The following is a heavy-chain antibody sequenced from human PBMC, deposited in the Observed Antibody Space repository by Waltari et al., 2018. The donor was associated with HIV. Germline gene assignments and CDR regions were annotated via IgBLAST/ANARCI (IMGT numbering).Heavy chain of an antibody. CDR2: ISGLSEERR. J-gene: IGHJ5*02. V-gene: IGHV1-18*01. Sequence: QIQLVQSGAEVKKPGASVKVSCKAYGYTFSVYGISWVRQAPGQGLEWMGWISGLSEERRNYAQKFQGRVTLSTDTSTTTAYMELRSLRSDDTAIYYCARGSLLRNWLDPWGQGTLVTVSS. CDR3: ARGSLLRNWLDP. CDR1: GYTFSVYG. D-gene: IGHD3-22*01.